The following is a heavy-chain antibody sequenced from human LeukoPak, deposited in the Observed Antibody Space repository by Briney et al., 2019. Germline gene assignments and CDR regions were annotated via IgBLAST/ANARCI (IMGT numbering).Heavy chain of an antibody. D-gene: IGHD6-19*01. J-gene: IGHJ4*02. CDR2: INPNSGGT. Sequence: ASVKVSCKASGYTFTGYYMHWVRQAPGRGLEWMGRINPNSGGTNYAQKFQGRVTMTRDTSISTAYMELSRLRSDDTAVYYCARVAAYSSGWLNYWGQGTLVTVSS. V-gene: IGHV1-2*06. CDR3: ARVAAYSSGWLNY. CDR1: GYTFTGYY.